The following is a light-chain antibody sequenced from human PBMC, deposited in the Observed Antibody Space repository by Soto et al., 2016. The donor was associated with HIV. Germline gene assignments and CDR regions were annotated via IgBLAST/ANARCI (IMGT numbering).Light chain of an antibody. V-gene: IGLV3-21*03. CDR3: QVWDTSSDVV. CDR2: DDS. CDR1: NIGSKS. J-gene: IGLJ2*01. Sequence: SYVLTQPPSVSVAPGKTANISCGGNNIGSKSVYWYHQKPGQAPVLVVYDDSDRPSGIPERFSGSNSGNTATLTISRVEAGDEADYYCQVWDTSSDVVFGRRDQADRP.